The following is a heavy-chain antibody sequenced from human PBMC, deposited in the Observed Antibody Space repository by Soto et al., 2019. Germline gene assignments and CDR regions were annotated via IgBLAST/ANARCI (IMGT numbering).Heavy chain of an antibody. V-gene: IGHV4-59*08. Sequence: PSETLSLTCTVSGGSTSSHYWSWIRQPPGKGLEWIGRIYYSGSTNYNPSLESRVTISVDTSKNQFSLKLSSVTAADTAVYYCARRDYGDYAYYFDYWGQGTLVTVSS. J-gene: IGHJ4*02. D-gene: IGHD4-17*01. CDR3: ARRDYGDYAYYFDY. CDR1: GGSTSSHY. CDR2: IYYSGST.